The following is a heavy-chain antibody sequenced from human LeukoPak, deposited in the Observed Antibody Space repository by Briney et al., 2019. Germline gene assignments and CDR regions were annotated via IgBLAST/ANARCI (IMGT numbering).Heavy chain of an antibody. CDR1: GYTFTGYY. V-gene: IGHV1-8*02. CDR2: MNPNSGNT. J-gene: IGHJ4*02. Sequence: ASVKVSCKASGYTFTGYYMHWVRRAPGQGLEWMGWMNPNSGNTGYAQKFQGRVTMTRNTSISTAYMELSSLRSEDTAVYYCARGNFGGPSSGWYLYWGQGTLVTVSS. CDR3: ARGNFGGPSSGWYLY. D-gene: IGHD6-19*01.